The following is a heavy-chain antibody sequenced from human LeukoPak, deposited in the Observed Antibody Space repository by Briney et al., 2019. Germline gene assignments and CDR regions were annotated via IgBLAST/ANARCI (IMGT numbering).Heavy chain of an antibody. J-gene: IGHJ4*02. CDR1: GYTFTSYG. Sequence: EASVKVSCKASGYTFTSYGISWVRQAPGQGLEWMGWISAYNGNTNYAQKLQGRVTMTTDTSTSTAYMELRSLRSDDTAVYYCARLLFSGATTGDDYWGQGTLVTVSS. D-gene: IGHD1-26*01. CDR2: ISAYNGNT. CDR3: ARLLFSGATTGDDY. V-gene: IGHV1-18*01.